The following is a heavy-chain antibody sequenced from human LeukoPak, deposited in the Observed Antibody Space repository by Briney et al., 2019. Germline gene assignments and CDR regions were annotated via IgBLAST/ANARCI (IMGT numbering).Heavy chain of an antibody. CDR3: ARGGYSSTFDY. D-gene: IGHD5-18*01. J-gene: IGHJ4*02. CDR2: IYYSGSTS. V-gene: IGHV4-31*03. Sequence: SETLPLTCTVSGGSISSGGYYWSWIRQHAGKGLEWIGYIYYSGSTSYYNPSLKSRVTISADTSKNQFSLKLSSVTAADTAVYYCARGGYSSTFDYWGQGTLVTVSS. CDR1: GGSISSGGYY.